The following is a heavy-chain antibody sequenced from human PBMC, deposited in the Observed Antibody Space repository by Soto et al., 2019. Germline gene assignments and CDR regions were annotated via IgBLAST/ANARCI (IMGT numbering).Heavy chain of an antibody. D-gene: IGHD4-17*01. V-gene: IGHV1-46*01. CDR1: GYTFISYY. Sequence: QVQVQQSGAEVKEPGASVRISCKASGYTFISYYMHWVRQAPGQGLEWMGIIDPSGARTTYAQRFRGRVTMTWDTSRSTVYMDMTSLRPDDTAVYFWATTSIYGDPGDYGGQGTVVSVSA. CDR2: IDPSGART. J-gene: IGHJ4*02. CDR3: ATTSIYGDPGDY.